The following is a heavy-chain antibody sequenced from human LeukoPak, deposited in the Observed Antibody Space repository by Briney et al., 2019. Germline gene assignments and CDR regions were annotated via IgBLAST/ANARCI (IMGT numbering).Heavy chain of an antibody. J-gene: IGHJ3*02. V-gene: IGHV4-59*11. CDR3: AVNYDILTGYSDAFDI. CDR2: IYYSGST. D-gene: IGHD3-9*01. Sequence: SETLSLIRTVSGGYISNHYWSRSRQPSGKGPGVIGHIYYSGSTNYNPSLKSRVTISVDTSKNQFSLKLSSVTAADTAVYYCAVNYDILTGYSDAFDIWGQGTMVTVSS. CDR1: GGYISNHY.